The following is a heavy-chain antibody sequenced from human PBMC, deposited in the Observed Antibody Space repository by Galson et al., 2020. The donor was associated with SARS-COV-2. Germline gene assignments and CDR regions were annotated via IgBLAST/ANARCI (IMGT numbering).Heavy chain of an antibody. J-gene: IGHJ4*02. Sequence: GESLKISCAASGFTFSNAWMSWVRQAPGKGLEWVGRIKSKTDGGTTDYAAPVKGRFTISRDDSKNTLYLQMNSLKTEDTAVYYCTTDVWFGELFNYWGQGTLVTVSS. D-gene: IGHD3-10*01. CDR2: IKSKTDGGTT. CDR3: TTDVWFGELFNY. V-gene: IGHV3-15*01. CDR1: GFTFSNAW.